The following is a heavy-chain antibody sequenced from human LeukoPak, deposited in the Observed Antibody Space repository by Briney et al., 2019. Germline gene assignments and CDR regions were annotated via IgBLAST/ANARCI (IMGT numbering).Heavy chain of an antibody. J-gene: IGHJ4*02. D-gene: IGHD2-2*01. CDR1: GFTFSSYA. Sequence: GGSLRLPCAASGFTFSSYAMSWVRQAPGKGLEWVSAISGSGGSAYYGDSVKGRFTISRDKSKNTLYLQMNSLRAEDTAVYYCAKLYCSSTSCSYDYWGQGTLVTVSS. CDR3: AKLYCSSTSCSYDY. CDR2: ISGSGGSA. V-gene: IGHV3-23*01.